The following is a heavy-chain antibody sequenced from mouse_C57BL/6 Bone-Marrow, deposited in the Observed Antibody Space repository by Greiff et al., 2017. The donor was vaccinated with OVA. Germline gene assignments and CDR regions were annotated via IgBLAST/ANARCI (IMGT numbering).Heavy chain of an antibody. CDR3: TRVRDYNYTGFAY. Sequence: EVHLVESGAGLVKPGGSLKLSCAASGFTFSSYAMYWVRQTPEKRLEWVAYISSGGDYNYYADTVKGRFTISGANARNTLYLQMSSLKSEDTALYYFTRVRDYNYTGFAYGGQGTLVTVSA. CDR2: ISSGGDYN. J-gene: IGHJ3*01. CDR1: GFTFSSYA. V-gene: IGHV5-9-1*02. D-gene: IGHD2-12*01.